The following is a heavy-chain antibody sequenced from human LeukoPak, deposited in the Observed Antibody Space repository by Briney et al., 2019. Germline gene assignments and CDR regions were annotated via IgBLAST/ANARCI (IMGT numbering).Heavy chain of an antibody. CDR2: IYYSGST. J-gene: IGHJ4*02. Sequence: SETLSLTCTVSGGSIGTYYWSWIRQPPGKGLEWIGYIYYSGSTNYNPSLKSRVTISLDTSKNQFSLKLSSVTAADTAVYYCARQGGYGGNSPENWGQGTLVTVSP. V-gene: IGHV4-59*01. CDR1: GGSIGTYY. CDR3: ARQGGYGGNSPEN. D-gene: IGHD4-23*01.